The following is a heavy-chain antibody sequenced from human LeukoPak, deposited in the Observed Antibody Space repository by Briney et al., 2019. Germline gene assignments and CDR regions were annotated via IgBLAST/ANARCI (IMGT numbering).Heavy chain of an antibody. CDR3: ARYCSSTSCYLGAFDM. V-gene: IGHV3-33*01. D-gene: IGHD2-2*01. CDR2: IWYDGSNK. Sequence: GGSLRLSCAASGFTFSSYGMHWVRQAPGKGLEWVAVIWYDGSNKYYADSVKGRFTISRDNSKNTLYLQMNSLRAEDTAVYYCARYCSSTSCYLGAFDMWGQGTMVTVAS. CDR1: GFTFSSYG. J-gene: IGHJ3*02.